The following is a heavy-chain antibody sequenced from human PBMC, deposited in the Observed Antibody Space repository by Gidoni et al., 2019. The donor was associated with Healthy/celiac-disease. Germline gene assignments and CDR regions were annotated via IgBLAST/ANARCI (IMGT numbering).Heavy chain of an antibody. CDR2: INHSGRT. CDR3: ASPYDSSGFDAFDI. D-gene: IGHD3-22*01. V-gene: IGHV4-34*01. Sequence: QVQLQQWGAGLLKPSETLSLTCAVYGGSFSGYYWRWLRQPPGKGLEWIGEINHSGRTNYNPSLKSRVTISVNTSKNQFSLKLSSVTAADTAVYYCASPYDSSGFDAFDIWGQGTMVTVSS. CDR1: GGSFSGYY. J-gene: IGHJ3*02.